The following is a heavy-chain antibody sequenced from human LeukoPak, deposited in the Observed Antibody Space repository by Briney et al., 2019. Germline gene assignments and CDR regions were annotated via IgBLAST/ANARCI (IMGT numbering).Heavy chain of an antibody. CDR1: GYTFTSYC. Sequence: GESLKISCKGSGYTFTSYCIGWVRQMPGKGLEWMGIIYPGDSNTRYSPSFQGQVTISADKSISTAYLQWSSLKASDTAMYYCARSSGWYPRTFDYWGQGALVTVSS. CDR2: IYPGDSNT. D-gene: IGHD6-19*01. V-gene: IGHV5-51*01. CDR3: ARSSGWYPRTFDY. J-gene: IGHJ4*02.